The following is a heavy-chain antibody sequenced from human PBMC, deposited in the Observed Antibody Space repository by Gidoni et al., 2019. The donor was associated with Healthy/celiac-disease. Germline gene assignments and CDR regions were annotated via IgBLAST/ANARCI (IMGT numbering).Heavy chain of an antibody. V-gene: IGHV5-51*01. CDR1: GYRCNSYW. CDR3: ARTVAEPGSYYSYGMDV. J-gene: IGHJ6*02. D-gene: IGHD6-19*01. CDR2: IYPGDSDT. Sequence: EVQLLQSGAEVKKPGESLKVSWTGSGYRCNSYWIGWVRQMPGKGLECMVIIYPGDSDTRYSPSLQGQVTISADKSISTAYLQWSSLQASDTAMYYCARTVAEPGSYYSYGMDVWGQGTTVTVSS.